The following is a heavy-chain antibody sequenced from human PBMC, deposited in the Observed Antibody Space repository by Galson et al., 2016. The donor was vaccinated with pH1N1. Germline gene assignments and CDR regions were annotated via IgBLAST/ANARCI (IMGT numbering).Heavy chain of an antibody. CDR1: GFSLSTNGVG. CDR3: ARNLYGDYSHYFDY. J-gene: IGHJ4*02. V-gene: IGHV2-70*01. D-gene: IGHD4-17*01. CDR2: IYWYDNK. Sequence: ALVKPTQTLTLTCTFSGFSLSTNGVGVGWIRQPPGKALEWLALIYWYDNKYYRTSLKTRLTISKDTSKNQVVLTMTNMDPVDTATYYCARNLYGDYSHYFDYWGQGTLVTVSS.